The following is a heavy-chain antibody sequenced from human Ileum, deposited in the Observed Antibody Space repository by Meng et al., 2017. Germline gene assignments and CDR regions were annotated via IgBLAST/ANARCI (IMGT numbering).Heavy chain of an antibody. D-gene: IGHD4-23*01. CDR2: MNPNSGNT. Sequence: ASVKVSCKGSGYSFTNYDINWVRQATGQGLEWMGWMNPNSGNTGYAQKFQGRVTITRNTSISTAYMELSSLRSEDTAMYYCARDYGGNSGWFAPWGQGTLVTVSS. J-gene: IGHJ5*02. V-gene: IGHV1-8*03. CDR1: GYSFTNYD. CDR3: ARDYGGNSGWFAP.